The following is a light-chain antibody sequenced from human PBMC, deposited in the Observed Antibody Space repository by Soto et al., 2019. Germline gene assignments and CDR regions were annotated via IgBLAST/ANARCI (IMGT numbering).Light chain of an antibody. CDR3: SSYAGSNKSV. CDR1: SSDVGAYNY. CDR2: EVS. J-gene: IGLJ1*01. Sequence: QSALTQPPSASGSLGQSVTISCTGTSSDVGAYNYVSWYQQHPGKAPKLMIYEVSKRPSGVPDRFSGSKSGNTASLTVSGLQAEDEADYYCSSYAGSNKSVFGTGTKVTVL. V-gene: IGLV2-8*01.